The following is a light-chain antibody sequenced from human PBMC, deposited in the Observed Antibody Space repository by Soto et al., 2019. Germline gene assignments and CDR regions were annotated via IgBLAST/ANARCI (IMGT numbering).Light chain of an antibody. J-gene: IGKJ2*01. CDR2: DAS. V-gene: IGKV1-27*01. Sequence: LQINQSPSSLTASVRGRGHINCPASQGIRDYLAWYQQRPGKVPNLLIYDASTLQSGVPSRFSGSRYGTDFTLPISSLQPEDVATYYCQKYHSVPYTFGQGTKLEI. CDR3: QKYHSVPYT. CDR1: QGIRDY.